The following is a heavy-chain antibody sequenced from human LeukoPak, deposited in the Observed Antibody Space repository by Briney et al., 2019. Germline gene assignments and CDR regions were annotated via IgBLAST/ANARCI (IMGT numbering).Heavy chain of an antibody. V-gene: IGHV4-39*01. CDR1: GGSISSSSYY. D-gene: IGHD1-26*01. J-gene: IGHJ4*02. CDR3: ARHGSYYGYFDY. CDR2: IYYSGST. Sequence: SETLSLTCTVSGGSISSSSYYWGWLRQPPGKGLEWIGSIYYSGSTYYNPSLKSRVTISVDTSKNKFSLKLSSVTAADTAVYYCARHGSYYGYFDYWGQGTLVTVSS.